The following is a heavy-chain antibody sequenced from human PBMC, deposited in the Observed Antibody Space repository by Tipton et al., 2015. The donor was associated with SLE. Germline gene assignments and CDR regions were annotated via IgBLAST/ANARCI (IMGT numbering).Heavy chain of an antibody. V-gene: IGHV4-59*11. CDR2: ISNSENT. Sequence: TLSLTCTVSGGSTSSHYWSWIRQAPGKGLEWIGYISNSENTNYKPSLKSRVTISVDTSKNQFSMKLRSLTAADTAVYYCAGAWQGYCSGGTCYVLDYWGQGTRVTVSS. J-gene: IGHJ4*02. CDR1: GGSTSSHY. D-gene: IGHD2-15*01. CDR3: AGAWQGYCSGGTCYVLDY.